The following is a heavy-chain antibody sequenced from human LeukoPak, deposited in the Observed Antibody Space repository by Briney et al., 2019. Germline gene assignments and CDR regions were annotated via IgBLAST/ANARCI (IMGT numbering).Heavy chain of an antibody. CDR1: GFTFSSYA. Sequence: PGGSLRLSCAASGFTFSSYAMHWVRQAPGKGLEWVAVISYDGSNKYYADSVKGRFTISRDNSKNTLYLQMNSLRAEDTAVYYCAKDEALRFGATPAFDIWGQGTMVTVSS. CDR2: ISYDGSNK. D-gene: IGHD1-26*01. J-gene: IGHJ3*02. V-gene: IGHV3-30-3*01. CDR3: AKDEALRFGATPAFDI.